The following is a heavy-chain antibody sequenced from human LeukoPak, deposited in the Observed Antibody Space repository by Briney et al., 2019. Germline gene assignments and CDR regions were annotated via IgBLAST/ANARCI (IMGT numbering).Heavy chain of an antibody. CDR3: ARGHTAVTRHFDF. J-gene: IGHJ4*02. CDR1: GFTFSSYS. CDR2: ISSSSSTI. V-gene: IGHV3-48*01. D-gene: IGHD4-17*01. Sequence: GGSLRLSCAASGFTFSSYSMNWVRQAPGKGLEWVSYISSSSSTIYYADSVKGRFTISRDNAKNSLYLQMNSLRAEDTAVYYCARGHTAVTRHFDFWGQGTLVTVSS.